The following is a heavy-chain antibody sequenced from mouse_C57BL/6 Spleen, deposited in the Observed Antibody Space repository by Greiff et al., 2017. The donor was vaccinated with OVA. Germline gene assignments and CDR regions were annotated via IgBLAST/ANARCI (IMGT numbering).Heavy chain of an antibody. CDR2: IYPGDGDT. Sequence: VQLQQSGAELVKPGASVKISCKASGYAFSSYCMNWVKQRPGKGLEWIGQIYPGDGDTNYNGKFKGKATLTADKSSSTAYMQLSSLTSEDSAVYFCARRDTTVVATGRFDYWGQGTTLTVSS. D-gene: IGHD1-1*01. CDR3: ARRDTTVVATGRFDY. V-gene: IGHV1-80*01. J-gene: IGHJ2*01. CDR1: GYAFSSYC.